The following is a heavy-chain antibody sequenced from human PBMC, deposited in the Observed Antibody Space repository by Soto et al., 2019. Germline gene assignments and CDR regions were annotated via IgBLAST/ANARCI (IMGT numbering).Heavy chain of an antibody. J-gene: IGHJ4*02. CDR1: GFTFSSYG. V-gene: IGHV3-33*01. CDR2: IWYDGSNK. CDR3: ARDRDRGIAGAAHDY. D-gene: IGHD6-19*01. Sequence: QVQLVESGGGVVQPGRSLRLSCAASGFTFSSYGMHWVRQAPGKGLEWVAVIWYDGSNKYYADSVKGRFTISRDNSKNPLYRQMNSLRAEDTAVYYGARDRDRGIAGAAHDYWGQGTLVTVSS.